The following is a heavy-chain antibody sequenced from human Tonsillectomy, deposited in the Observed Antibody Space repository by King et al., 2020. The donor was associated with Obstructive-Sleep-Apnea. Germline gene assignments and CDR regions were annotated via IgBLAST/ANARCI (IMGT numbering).Heavy chain of an antibody. D-gene: IGHD3-10*02. Sequence: QLVQSGADVKKPGESLRISCKGSGYSFTSYWISWVRQMPGRGLEWMGRIDPSDSYTNYSPSFEGHVTISVDKSISTAYLQWSSLKASDTAMYYCVRNMFVSEADYFEYWAQGTLVTVSS. CDR3: VRNMFVSEADYFEY. J-gene: IGHJ4*02. CDR1: GYSFTSYW. V-gene: IGHV5-10-1*01. CDR2: IDPSDSYT.